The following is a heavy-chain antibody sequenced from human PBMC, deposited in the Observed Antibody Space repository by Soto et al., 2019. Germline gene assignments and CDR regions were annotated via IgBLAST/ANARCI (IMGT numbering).Heavy chain of an antibody. V-gene: IGHV1-2*04. J-gene: IGHJ4*02. CDR2: INPNSGDT. D-gene: IGHD6-19*01. CDR1: GYIFTGHY. CDR3: ATSRISIAVAGETEYYFDY. Sequence: ASVKVSFKASGYIFTGHYMHWVRQAPGQGLEWMGWINPNSGDTNYTQKFQGWVTMTRDTSISTAYMELSRLRSDDTAVYYCATSRISIAVAGETEYYFDYWGQGTPVTVSS.